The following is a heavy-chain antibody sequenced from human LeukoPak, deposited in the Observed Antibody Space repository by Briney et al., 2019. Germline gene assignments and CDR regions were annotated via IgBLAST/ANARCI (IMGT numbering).Heavy chain of an antibody. CDR3: ARDPRPCGGSCYLDYYYYGMDV. Sequence: SVKVSCKASGGTFSSYAISWVRQAPGQGLEWMGGIIPIFGTANYAQKFQGRVTITADESTSTAYMELSSLRSEDTAVYYCARDPRPCGGSCYLDYYYYGMDVWGQGTTVTVSS. J-gene: IGHJ6*02. D-gene: IGHD2-15*01. CDR2: IIPIFGTA. CDR1: GGTFSSYA. V-gene: IGHV1-69*01.